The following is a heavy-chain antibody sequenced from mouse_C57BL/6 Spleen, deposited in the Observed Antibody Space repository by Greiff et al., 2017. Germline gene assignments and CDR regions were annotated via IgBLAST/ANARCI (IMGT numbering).Heavy chain of an antibody. V-gene: IGHV1-82*01. CDR3: AREYYGNYFAY. D-gene: IGHD1-1*01. CDR2: IYPGDGDT. CDR1: GYAFSSSW. Sequence: QVQLQQSGPELVKPGASVKISCKASGYAFSSSWMNWVKQRPGKGLEWIGRIYPGDGDTNYNEKFKGKATLTADKSSSTAYMQLSSLTSEDSAVYFCAREYYGNYFAYWGQGTTLTVSS. J-gene: IGHJ2*01.